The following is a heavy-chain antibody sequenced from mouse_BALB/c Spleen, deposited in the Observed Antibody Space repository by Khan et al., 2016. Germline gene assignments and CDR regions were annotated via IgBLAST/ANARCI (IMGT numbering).Heavy chain of an antibody. J-gene: IGHJ3*01. CDR1: GFNIKDTY. CDR3: ARSPYDDDVGFAY. Sequence: VQLQQSGAELLKPGASVKLSCTASGFNIKDTYMHWVKQRPEQGLEWIGRIDPANGNTKYDPKFQGKATITADTSSNTAYLQLSSLTSEDTAVYYCARSPYDDDVGFAYWGQGTLVTVSA. D-gene: IGHD2-4*01. V-gene: IGHV14-3*02. CDR2: IDPANGNT.